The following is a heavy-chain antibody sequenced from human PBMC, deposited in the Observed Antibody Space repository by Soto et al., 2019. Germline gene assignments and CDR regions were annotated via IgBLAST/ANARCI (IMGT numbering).Heavy chain of an antibody. CDR3: ASRGKAAAGTGYYYGMDV. Sequence: GESLKISCKGSGYSFTSYWISWVRQMPGKGLEWMGRIDPSDSYTNYSPSFQGHVTISADKSISTAYLQWSSLKASDTAMYYCASRGKAAAGTGYYYGMDVWGQGTTVTVSS. CDR1: GYSFTSYW. D-gene: IGHD6-13*01. V-gene: IGHV5-10-1*01. J-gene: IGHJ6*02. CDR2: IDPSDSYT.